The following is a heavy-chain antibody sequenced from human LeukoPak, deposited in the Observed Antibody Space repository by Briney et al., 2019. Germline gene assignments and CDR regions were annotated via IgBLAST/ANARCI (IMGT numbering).Heavy chain of an antibody. V-gene: IGHV1-3*01. D-gene: IGHD3-10*01. CDR3: ARDSGERGSGSYLIAY. Sequence: GASVKVSCKASGYTFTSYAMHWVRQAPGQRLEWMGWINAGNGNTKYSQEFQGRVTITRDTSASTAYMELSRLRSDDTAVYYCARDSGERGSGSYLIAYWGQGTLVTVSS. J-gene: IGHJ4*02. CDR1: GYTFTSYA. CDR2: INAGNGNT.